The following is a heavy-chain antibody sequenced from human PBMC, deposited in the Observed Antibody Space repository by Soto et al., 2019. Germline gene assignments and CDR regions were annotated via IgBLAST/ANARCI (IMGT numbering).Heavy chain of an antibody. Sequence: PSETLSLTCAVYGGSFSGYYWSWIRQPPGKGLEWIGYIYYSGSTYYNPSLKSRVTISVDTSKNQFSLKLSSVTAADTAVYCCARVLVKYYYGMDVWGQGTTVTVSS. J-gene: IGHJ6*02. CDR1: GGSFSGYY. CDR2: IYYSGST. CDR3: ARVLVKYYYGMDV. V-gene: IGHV4-34*01. D-gene: IGHD3-22*01.